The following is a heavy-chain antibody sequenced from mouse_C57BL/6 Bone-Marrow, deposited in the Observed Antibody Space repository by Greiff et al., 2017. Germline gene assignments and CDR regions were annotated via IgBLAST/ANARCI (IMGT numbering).Heavy chain of an antibody. CDR1: GFTFSDYG. V-gene: IGHV5-17*01. D-gene: IGHD2-5*01. Sequence: EVKLQESGGGLVKPGGSLKLSCAASGFTFSDYGMHWVRQAPEKGLEWVAYISSGSSTIYYADTVKGRFTISRDNAKNTLFLQMTSLRSEDTAMYYCARRTYSNYGWFAHWGQGTLVTVSA. J-gene: IGHJ3*01. CDR3: ARRTYSNYGWFAH. CDR2: ISSGSSTI.